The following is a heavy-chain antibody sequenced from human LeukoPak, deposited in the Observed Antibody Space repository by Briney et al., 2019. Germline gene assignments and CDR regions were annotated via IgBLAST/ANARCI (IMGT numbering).Heavy chain of an antibody. V-gene: IGHV3-48*02. Sequence: GGSLRLSCAASGFTISSFSMNWVRQAPGKGLEWVSYISGSSSTIYYADSVKGRFTISRDNAKNSLYLQMNSLRDEDTAVYYCARSLLLGTSVDYWGQGTLVTVSS. D-gene: IGHD3-22*01. J-gene: IGHJ4*02. CDR3: ARSLLLGTSVDY. CDR2: ISGSSSTI. CDR1: GFTISSFS.